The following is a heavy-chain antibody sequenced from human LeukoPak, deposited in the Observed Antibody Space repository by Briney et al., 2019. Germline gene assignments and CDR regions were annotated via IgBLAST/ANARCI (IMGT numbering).Heavy chain of an antibody. CDR2: IYHSGGT. CDR3: ARLYGSDHPTVYYYYYMDV. Sequence: PSETLSLTCTVSGYSISSGYYWGWIRQPPGKGLEWIGTIYHSGGTYYNPSLKSRVTISVDTSKNQFSLKLSSVTAADTAVYYCARLYGSDHPTVYYYYYMDVWGKGTTVTVSS. J-gene: IGHJ6*03. CDR1: GYSISSGYY. D-gene: IGHD3-10*01. V-gene: IGHV4-38-2*02.